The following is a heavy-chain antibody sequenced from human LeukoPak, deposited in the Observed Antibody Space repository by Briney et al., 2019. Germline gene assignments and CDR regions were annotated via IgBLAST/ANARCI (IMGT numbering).Heavy chain of an antibody. CDR3: SRLTNCDSASCQDVDV. Sequence: GGSLRLSCAATGFIFSSYAMRWVRQAPGKGLEWVSGISGSGYDTYYADSVKGRVTISRGNSKNTRYLQMIRLGAEATAGYYSSRLTNCDSASCQDVDVWGKGTTVTVSS. J-gene: IGHJ6*04. V-gene: IGHV3-23*01. CDR1: GFIFSSYA. D-gene: IGHD2-2*01. CDR2: ISGSGYDT.